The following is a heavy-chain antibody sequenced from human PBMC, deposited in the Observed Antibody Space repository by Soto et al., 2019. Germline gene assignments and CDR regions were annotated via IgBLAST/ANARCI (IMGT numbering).Heavy chain of an antibody. CDR2: IASPGGGR. D-gene: IGHD1-1*01. J-gene: IGHJ1*01. CDR1: GFPFSRYS. CDR3: VKEHVNGWPNLEF. V-gene: IGHV3-30*18. Sequence: QVHLVESGGGVVQPGRSLRLSCAASGFPFSRYSMHWVRQAPGKGLDWVAVIASPGGGRFYGDSVDGRFSISRDNSADTVYLHMNSLRDDDTAVYFCVKEHVNGWPNLEFWGQGALVTVSS.